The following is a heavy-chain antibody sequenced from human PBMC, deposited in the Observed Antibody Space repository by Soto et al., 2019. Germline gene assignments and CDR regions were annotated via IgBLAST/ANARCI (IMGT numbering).Heavy chain of an antibody. D-gene: IGHD2-21*02. CDR1: GRTVASSHW. Sequence: PSDILSLSCGAPGRTVASSHWWSWVRQSPGRGLAWTGNAYHTADTNFNPSLHRRVTFPVDRSNDQFSLRLTSVAAAHTTLYFCAREIATARGSNYLGTGGPGTLVTVST. CDR2: AYHTADT. V-gene: IGHV4-4*02. J-gene: IGHJ4*01. CDR3: AREIATARGSNYLGT.